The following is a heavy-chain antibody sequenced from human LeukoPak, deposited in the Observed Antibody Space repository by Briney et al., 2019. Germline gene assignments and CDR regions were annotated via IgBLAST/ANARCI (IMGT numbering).Heavy chain of an antibody. CDR1: GFTFSSYA. Sequence: GGSLRLSCAASGFTFSSYAMSWVRQAPGKGLEWVSAISGSGGSTYYADSVKGRFTISRDNSKNTLYLQMNSLSAEDTAVYYCAKDKDGGAVATGAFDLWSQATMVTVSS. D-gene: IGHD6-19*01. V-gene: IGHV3-23*01. CDR2: ISGSGGST. J-gene: IGHJ3*01. CDR3: AKDKDGGAVATGAFDL.